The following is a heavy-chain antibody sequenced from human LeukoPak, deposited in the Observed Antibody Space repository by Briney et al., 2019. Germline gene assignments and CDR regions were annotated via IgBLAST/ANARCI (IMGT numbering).Heavy chain of an antibody. J-gene: IGHJ4*02. Sequence: GGSLRLSCAASGFTFNNYWMRWVRQAPGKGLESVANIKEDGSEKYYVDSVKGRFTISRDNAKNSLYLQMNNLGAEDTAVYYCARNYGDYPIDYWGQGTLVTVSS. V-gene: IGHV3-7*01. CDR1: GFTFNNYW. CDR3: ARNYGDYPIDY. CDR2: IKEDGSEK. D-gene: IGHD4-17*01.